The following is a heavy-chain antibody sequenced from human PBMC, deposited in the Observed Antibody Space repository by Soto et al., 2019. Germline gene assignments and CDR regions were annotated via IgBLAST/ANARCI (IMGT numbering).Heavy chain of an antibody. Sequence: EVQLVESGGGLVKPGGSLRLSCTASGFTFSNAWMSWVRQAPGKGLEWVGRIKSKTDGGTTDYAAPVTGRFSISRDDSNTTLFLQMTSLKTEDTAVYYCTTGTTTIIRVDYWGQGTLVTVSS. CDR1: GFTFSNAW. D-gene: IGHD3-10*01. V-gene: IGHV3-15*01. J-gene: IGHJ4*02. CDR2: IKSKTDGGTT. CDR3: TTGTTTIIRVDY.